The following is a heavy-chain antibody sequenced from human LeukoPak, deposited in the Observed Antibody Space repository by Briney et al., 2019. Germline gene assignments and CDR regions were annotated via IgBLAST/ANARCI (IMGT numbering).Heavy chain of an antibody. Sequence: PSETLSLTRTVSGGSISSYYWSWIRQPPGKGLEWIGYIYYSGSTNYNPSLKSRVTISVDTSKNQFSLKLSSVTAADTAVYYCARHIVAVAGRSINAFDIWGQGTMVTVSS. CDR1: GGSISSYY. CDR2: IYYSGST. CDR3: ARHIVAVAGRSINAFDI. D-gene: IGHD6-19*01. J-gene: IGHJ3*02. V-gene: IGHV4-59*08.